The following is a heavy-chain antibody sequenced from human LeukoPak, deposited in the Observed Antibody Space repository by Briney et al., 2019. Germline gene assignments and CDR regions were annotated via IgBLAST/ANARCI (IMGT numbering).Heavy chain of an antibody. J-gene: IGHJ4*02. CDR3: AKDSCGGDCYPSYFDY. CDR1: GFTFSRYS. D-gene: IGHD2-21*02. CDR2: ISGSGGST. Sequence: PGGSLRLSCAASGFTFSRYSMNWVRQAPGKGLEWVSAISGSGGSTYYADSVKGRFTISRDNSKNTLYLQMNSLRAEDTAVYYCAKDSCGGDCYPSYFDYWGQGTLVTVSS. V-gene: IGHV3-23*01.